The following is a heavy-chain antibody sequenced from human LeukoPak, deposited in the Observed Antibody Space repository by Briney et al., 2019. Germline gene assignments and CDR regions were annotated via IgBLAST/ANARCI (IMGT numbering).Heavy chain of an antibody. CDR3: ARTLADAFDI. J-gene: IGHJ3*02. Sequence: GGSLRLSCAASGFTFTSYGMHWVRQAPGKGLEWVAVVSYDGTSIYYADSVRGRFTISRDNAKNTLYLQMNSLRAEDTAVYYCARTLADAFDIWGQGTIVTVSS. CDR1: GFTFTSYG. V-gene: IGHV3-30*03. CDR2: VSYDGTSI. D-gene: IGHD3-16*01.